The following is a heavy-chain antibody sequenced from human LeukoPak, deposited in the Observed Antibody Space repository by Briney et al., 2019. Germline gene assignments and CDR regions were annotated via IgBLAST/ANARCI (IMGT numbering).Heavy chain of an antibody. CDR2: INSDGSST. D-gene: IGHD1-1*01. V-gene: IGHV3-74*01. CDR1: GFTFSSYW. CDR3: ARDGSWNDLYYFDY. J-gene: IGHJ4*02. Sequence: GGSLRLSCAASGFTFSSYWMHWVRQALGRGLVGVSRINSDGSSTIYADSVKGRFTISRDNAKNTLYLQMDSLRAEDTAVYYCARDGSWNDLYYFDYWGQGTLVTVSS.